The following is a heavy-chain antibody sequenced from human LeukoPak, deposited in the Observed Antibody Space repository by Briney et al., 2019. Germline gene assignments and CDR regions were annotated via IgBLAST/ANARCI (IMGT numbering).Heavy chain of an antibody. D-gene: IGHD2-15*01. CDR1: GGSFSGYY. Sequence: SESLSLTCAVYGGSFSGYYWSWIRQPPGKGLEWIGEINHSGSTNYNPSLKSRVAISVDTSKNQFSLKLSSVTAADTAVYYCARAGGSVVAATGAIDYWGQGTLVTVSS. V-gene: IGHV4-34*01. CDR2: INHSGST. CDR3: ARAGGSVVAATGAIDY. J-gene: IGHJ4*02.